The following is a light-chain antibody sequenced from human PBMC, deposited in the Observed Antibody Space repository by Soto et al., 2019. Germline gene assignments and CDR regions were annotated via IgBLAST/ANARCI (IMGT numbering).Light chain of an antibody. J-gene: IGKJ1*01. Sequence: DIQMTQSPSTLSASVGDRVTITYRASQSISTWLAWYQQKPGKAPKLLIYKASSLESGVPSEFSGSGSGTEFTLTISSLQPDDFATYYCQQYSTYPWTFGQGTKVEI. CDR3: QQYSTYPWT. V-gene: IGKV1-5*03. CDR1: QSISTW. CDR2: KAS.